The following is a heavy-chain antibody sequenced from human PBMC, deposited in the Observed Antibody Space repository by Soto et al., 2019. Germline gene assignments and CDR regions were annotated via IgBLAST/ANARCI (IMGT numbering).Heavy chain of an antibody. V-gene: IGHV3-48*02. CDR1: GFTFSSYS. J-gene: IGHJ4*02. Sequence: PGGSLRLSCAASGFTFSSYSMNWVRQAPGKGLEWVSYINSSSSTIYYADSVKGRFTISRDNAKNSLYLQMNSLRDEDTAVYYCARDPGIRSSWVDHLDYWGQGTLVTVSS. CDR3: ARDPGIRSSWVDHLDY. D-gene: IGHD6-13*01. CDR2: INSSSSTI.